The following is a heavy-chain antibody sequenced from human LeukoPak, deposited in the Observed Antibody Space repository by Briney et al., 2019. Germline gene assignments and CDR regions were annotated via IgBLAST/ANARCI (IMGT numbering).Heavy chain of an antibody. D-gene: IGHD6-19*01. CDR1: GFTFSTYA. J-gene: IGHJ4*02. Sequence: QAGGSLRLSCAASGFTFSTYAMHWVRQIPGKGLEWVAVISYDGSSKYYADSVKGRSTISRDNSKNTLYLQMNSWRAEDTAVYYCARDPVAQWLVVEEDEIDYWGQGTLVTVSS. CDR3: ARDPVAQWLVVEEDEIDY. CDR2: ISYDGSSK. V-gene: IGHV3-30*04.